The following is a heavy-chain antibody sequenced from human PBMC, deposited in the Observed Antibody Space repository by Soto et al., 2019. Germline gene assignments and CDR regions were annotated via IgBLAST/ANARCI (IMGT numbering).Heavy chain of an antibody. V-gene: IGHV3-30-3*01. Sequence: PGGSLRLSCAVSGFTFSSYAMHWVRQAPGKGLEWVAVISYDGSNKYYADSVKGRFTISRDNSKNTLYLQMNSLRAEDTAVYYCARDPHIAVAGTFDYWGQGTLVTVSS. D-gene: IGHD6-19*01. CDR2: ISYDGSNK. J-gene: IGHJ4*02. CDR3: ARDPHIAVAGTFDY. CDR1: GFTFSSYA.